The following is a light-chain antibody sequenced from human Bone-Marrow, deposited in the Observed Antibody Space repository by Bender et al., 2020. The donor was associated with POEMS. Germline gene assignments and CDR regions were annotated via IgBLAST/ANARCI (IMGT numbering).Light chain of an antibody. CDR3: AVWDDSLNGWV. J-gene: IGLJ3*02. V-gene: IGLV1-44*01. Sequence: QSVLTQPPSASGTPGQRVTISCSGGSSNIGAHAVNWYQHLPGTAPKLLIYSSHRRPSEVPDRFSGSRSGTSASLAIGGHQSEDEADYSCAVWDDSLNGWVFGGGTKLTVL. CDR1: SSNIGAHA. CDR2: SSH.